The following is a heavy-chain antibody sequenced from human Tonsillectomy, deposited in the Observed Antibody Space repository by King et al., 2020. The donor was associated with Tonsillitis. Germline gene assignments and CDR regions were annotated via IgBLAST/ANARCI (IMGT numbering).Heavy chain of an antibody. CDR3: ARLTGGIQLWSPLFDY. D-gene: IGHD5-18*01. V-gene: IGHV4-59*08. Sequence: VQLQESGPGLVKPSETLSLTCSVSGGSITSYHWSWIRQPPGKGLEWIGYIYYSGSTNYNPSLKSRVTISVDTSKDQFSLKLSSVTAADTAVYYCARLTGGIQLWSPLFDYWGQGALVTVSS. CDR2: IYYSGST. J-gene: IGHJ4*02. CDR1: GGSITSYH.